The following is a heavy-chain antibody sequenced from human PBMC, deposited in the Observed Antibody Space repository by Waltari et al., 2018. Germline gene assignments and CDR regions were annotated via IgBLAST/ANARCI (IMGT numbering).Heavy chain of an antibody. CDR1: GFTFNSYA. CDR3: AKAHWDYGNYYYYYMDG. J-gene: IGHJ6*03. D-gene: IGHD1-7*01. CDR2: ISGNGVSR. V-gene: IGHV3-23*04. Sequence: EVQLVESGGGLVQPGGSLRLSCAASGFTFNSYAMNWVRQAPGEGPEGVSTISGNGVSRYYADSVEGSFTITRDNSRNTVYLQMSSLRAEDTAIYYCAKAHWDYGNYYYYYMDGWGNGTTVIVSS.